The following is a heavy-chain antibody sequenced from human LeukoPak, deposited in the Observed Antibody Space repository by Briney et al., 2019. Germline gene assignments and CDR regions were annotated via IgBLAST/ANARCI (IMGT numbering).Heavy chain of an antibody. CDR3: AKDRLRYTYGYGFDS. Sequence: PGGSLRLSCAASGFTFSSYGMHWVRQAPGKGLEWVAVILYDGSDKYYADSVKGRFTISRDNSKNTVYLQMNSLSAEDTAVYYCAKDRLRYTYGYGFDSWGQGTLVTVSS. J-gene: IGHJ4*02. D-gene: IGHD5-18*01. CDR2: ILYDGSDK. V-gene: IGHV3-30*18. CDR1: GFTFSSYG.